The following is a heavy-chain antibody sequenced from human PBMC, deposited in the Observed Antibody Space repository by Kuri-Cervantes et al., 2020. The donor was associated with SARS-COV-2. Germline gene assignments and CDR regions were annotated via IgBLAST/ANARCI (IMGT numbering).Heavy chain of an antibody. V-gene: IGHV4-4*07. Sequence: GSLRLSCTVSGGSISSYYWSWIRQPPGKGLEWIGRIYTSGSTNYNPSLKSRVTISVDTSKNQFSLKLSSVTAADTAVYYCARGAYCSSTSCYNENYFDYWGQGTLVTVSS. CDR2: IYTSGST. CDR1: GGSISSYY. D-gene: IGHD2-2*02. CDR3: ARGAYCSSTSCYNENYFDY. J-gene: IGHJ4*02.